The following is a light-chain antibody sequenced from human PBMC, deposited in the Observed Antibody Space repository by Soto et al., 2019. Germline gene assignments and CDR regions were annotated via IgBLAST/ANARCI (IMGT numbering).Light chain of an antibody. J-gene: IGKJ5*01. CDR3: QQFNSYLYT. V-gene: IGKV1-13*02. Sequence: AIQLTQPPSSLSASVGDRVTITCRASQGISSALAWYQQKPGKAPKLLIYDASSLESGVPLRFSGSGSGTDFTLTIISLQPEDFATYYCQQFNSYLYTFGQGTRLEIK. CDR1: QGISSA. CDR2: DAS.